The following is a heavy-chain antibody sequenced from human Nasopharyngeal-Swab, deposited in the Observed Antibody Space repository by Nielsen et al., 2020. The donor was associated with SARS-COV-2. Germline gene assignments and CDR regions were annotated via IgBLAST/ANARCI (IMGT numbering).Heavy chain of an antibody. J-gene: IGHJ3*02. CDR3: AAEATGTDAFDI. Sequence: GESLKISCAASGFTFSSYAMHWVRQAPGKGLEWVAVISYDGSNKYYADSVKGQFTISRDNSKNTLYLQMNSLRAEDTAVYYCAAEATGTDAFDIWGQGTMVTVSS. CDR2: ISYDGSNK. V-gene: IGHV3-30*04. D-gene: IGHD6-13*01. CDR1: GFTFSSYA.